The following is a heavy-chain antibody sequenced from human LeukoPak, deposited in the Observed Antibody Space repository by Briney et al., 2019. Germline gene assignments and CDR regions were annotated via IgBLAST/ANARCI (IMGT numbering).Heavy chain of an antibody. V-gene: IGHV1-69*10. CDR1: GYTFTSYG. D-gene: IGHD2-8*01. CDR3: ARDRGGYCTNGVCYTGGSST. J-gene: IGHJ4*02. Sequence: SVKVSCKASGYTFTSYGISWVRQAPGQGLEWMGGIIPILGIANYAQKFQGRVTITADKSTSTAYMELSSLRSEDTAVYYCARDRGGYCTNGVCYTGGSSTWGQGTLVTVSS. CDR2: IIPILGIA.